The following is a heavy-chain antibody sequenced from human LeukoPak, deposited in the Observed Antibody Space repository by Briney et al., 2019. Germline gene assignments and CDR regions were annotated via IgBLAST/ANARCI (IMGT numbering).Heavy chain of an antibody. Sequence: GRSLRLSCAASGFTFSCYGMHWVRQAPGKGLEWVAVIWYDGTKKYYAESVKGRFTISRDNSKTTLYLQMNSLRAEDTAVYYCARDACGGDCYFVDYWGQGTLVTVSS. J-gene: IGHJ4*02. CDR2: IWYDGTKK. D-gene: IGHD2-21*02. CDR3: ARDACGGDCYFVDY. CDR1: GFTFSCYG. V-gene: IGHV3-33*01.